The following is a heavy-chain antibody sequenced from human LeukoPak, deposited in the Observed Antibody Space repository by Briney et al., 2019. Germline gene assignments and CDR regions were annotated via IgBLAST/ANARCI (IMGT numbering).Heavy chain of an antibody. V-gene: IGHV4-39*01. CDR1: GGAISTSNYY. Sequence: SETLSLTCWVSGGAISTSNYYWNWIRQPPGKGLEWIGRISYSGSTYYTPSLRSRITISVDTSKNQFSLELRSLIAADTAVYYCARRAIPAEGAFDPWGQRTLVTVSS. CDR3: ARRAIPAEGAFDP. CDR2: ISYSGST. D-gene: IGHD6-13*01. J-gene: IGHJ5*02.